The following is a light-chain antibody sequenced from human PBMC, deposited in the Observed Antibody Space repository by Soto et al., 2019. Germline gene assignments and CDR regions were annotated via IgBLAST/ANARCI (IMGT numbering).Light chain of an antibody. CDR1: QTVISNY. V-gene: IGKV3-20*01. Sequence: DIMVKRAPHTLSLSPGERATLSCRAGQTVISNYLAWCQQRPGQAPRLLIYGASTRAAGIPDRFSGSGSGTDFTLTITRLEPEDSAVYFCQQYTGPPTTFGQGTRLEIK. CDR3: QQYTGPPTT. J-gene: IGKJ5*01. CDR2: GAS.